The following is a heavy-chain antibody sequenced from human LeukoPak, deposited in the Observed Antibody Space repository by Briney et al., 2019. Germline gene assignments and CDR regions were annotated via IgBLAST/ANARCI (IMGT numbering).Heavy chain of an antibody. J-gene: IGHJ5*02. CDR1: GFTFSNYE. CDR2: IGRVGNTK. D-gene: IGHD3-10*01. V-gene: IGHV3-48*03. Sequence: GGSLRLSCAASGFTFSNYEMNWVRQAPGKGLEWVSYIGRVGNTKYYADSVKGRFSISRDNPKNSLHLEMNSLTAEDTAIYYCVREDTGSGFSISWFDPWGQGTLVAVSS. CDR3: VREDTGSGFSISWFDP.